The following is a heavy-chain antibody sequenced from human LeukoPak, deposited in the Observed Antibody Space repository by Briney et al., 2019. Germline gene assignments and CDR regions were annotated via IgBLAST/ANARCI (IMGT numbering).Heavy chain of an antibody. J-gene: IGHJ4*02. CDR2: LYYSGNT. CDR3: SRESGAFSPFGY. Sequence: SETLSLTCTVSGGSISSGSYWWSWIRQHPEKGLEWIGYLYYSGNTYYNPSLQSRVSISVDTSKNQLSLNLTSVTTADTAVYYCSRESGAFSPFGYWGQGTLVTVSS. CDR1: GGSISSGSYW. D-gene: IGHD1-26*01. V-gene: IGHV4-31*03.